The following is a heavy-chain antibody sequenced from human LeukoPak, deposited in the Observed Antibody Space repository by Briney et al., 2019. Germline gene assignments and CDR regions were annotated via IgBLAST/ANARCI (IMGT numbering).Heavy chain of an antibody. Sequence: SETLSLTCTVSGDSISSGDYYWSWIRQPAGKGLEWIGRISSSGSTNYNPSLKSRVTISVDTSKNQFSLKLSSVTAADTAAYFCARGPYSYDSSGAFDIWGQGTLVTVSS. CDR1: GDSISSGDYY. CDR2: ISSSGST. V-gene: IGHV4-61*02. CDR3: ARGPYSYDSSGAFDI. D-gene: IGHD3-22*01. J-gene: IGHJ4*02.